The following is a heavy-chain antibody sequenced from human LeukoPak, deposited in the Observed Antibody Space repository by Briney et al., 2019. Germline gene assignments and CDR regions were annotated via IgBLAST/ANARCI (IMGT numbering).Heavy chain of an antibody. J-gene: IGHJ4*02. D-gene: IGHD4-11*01. CDR2: IYPGDCDT. V-gene: IGHV5-51*01. Sequence: GESLKISCKGSGYSFTSYWIGWVRQMPGKGLEWMGIIYPGDCDTRYSPSFQGQVTISADKSISTAYLQWSSLKASDTAMYYCARLPTTVTTFDYFDYWGQGTLVTVSS. CDR1: GYSFTSYW. CDR3: ARLPTTVTTFDYFDY.